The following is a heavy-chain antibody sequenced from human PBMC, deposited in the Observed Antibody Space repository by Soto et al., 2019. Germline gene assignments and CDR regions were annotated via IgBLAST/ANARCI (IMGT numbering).Heavy chain of an antibody. V-gene: IGHV4-39*01. CDR3: ARMRFFTNLALAPASGIDY. CDR2: IYYSGST. D-gene: IGHD3-3*01. J-gene: IGHJ4*02. CDR1: GGSISSSSYY. Sequence: PSETLSLTCTVSGGSISSSSYYWGWIRQPPGKGLEWIGSIYYSGSTYYNPSLKSRVTISVDTSKNQFSLKLSSVTAADTAVYYFARMRFFTNLALAPASGIDYWGQGTLVTVS.